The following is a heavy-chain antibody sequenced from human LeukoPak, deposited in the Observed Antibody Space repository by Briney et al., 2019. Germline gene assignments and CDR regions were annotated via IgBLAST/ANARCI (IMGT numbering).Heavy chain of an antibody. V-gene: IGHV3-30*18. Sequence: GGSLRLSCAASGFTFINYGIHWVRQAPGKGLEWVAVISYDGSNKYYADSVKGRFTISRDNSKNTLYLQMNSLRAEDTAVYYCAKTYYYDSSGYSPYFDYWGQGTLVTVSS. CDR1: GFTFINYG. J-gene: IGHJ4*02. CDR3: AKTYYYDSSGYSPYFDY. D-gene: IGHD3-22*01. CDR2: ISYDGSNK.